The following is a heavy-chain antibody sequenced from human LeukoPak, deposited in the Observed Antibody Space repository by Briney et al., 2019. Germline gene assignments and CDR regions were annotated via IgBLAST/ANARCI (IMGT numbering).Heavy chain of an antibody. Sequence: GESLKISCKGSGYSSTSYWIGWVRQMTGKGLEWMGIIYPGDSDTRYSPSFQGQVTISADKSISTAYLQWSSLKASDTAMYYCARRIAAAGTIFDYWGQGTLVTVSS. D-gene: IGHD6-13*01. CDR2: IYPGDSDT. V-gene: IGHV5-51*01. CDR3: ARRIAAAGTIFDY. J-gene: IGHJ4*02. CDR1: GYSSTSYW.